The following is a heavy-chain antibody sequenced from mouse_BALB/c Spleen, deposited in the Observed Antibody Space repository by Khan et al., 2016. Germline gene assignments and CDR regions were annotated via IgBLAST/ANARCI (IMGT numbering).Heavy chain of an antibody. V-gene: IGHV6-6*02. CDR3: TTGFAY. J-gene: IGHJ3*01. Sequence: EVKLEESGGGLVQPGGSMKLSCVASGFTFSNYWMNWVRQSPEKGLEWVAEIRLKSNNYATHYAEYVKGRFTISRDDSKSSVYLPMNNLRAEGTGISYCTTGFAYWGQGTLVTVSA. CDR1: GFTFSNYW. CDR2: IRLKSNNYAT.